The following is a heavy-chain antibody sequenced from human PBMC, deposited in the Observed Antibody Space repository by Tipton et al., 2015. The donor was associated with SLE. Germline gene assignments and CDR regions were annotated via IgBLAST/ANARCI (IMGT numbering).Heavy chain of an antibody. Sequence: TLSLTCTVSGGSLSSYYWSWIRQPAGKGLEWIGRIYPTGNTNYNPSLKSRVTMSVDTSKNQFSLKLTSVTAADTAVYYCARDKSSHSKYILDHWGQGTLVTASS. V-gene: IGHV4-4*07. CDR3: ARDKSSHSKYILDH. CDR1: GGSLSSYY. CDR2: IYPTGNT. D-gene: IGHD3-3*02. J-gene: IGHJ4*02.